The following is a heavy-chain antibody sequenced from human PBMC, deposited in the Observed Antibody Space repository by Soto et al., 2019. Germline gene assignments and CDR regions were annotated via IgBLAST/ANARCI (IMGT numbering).Heavy chain of an antibody. J-gene: IGHJ4*02. CDR3: AREGVHNYTEYYFDY. Sequence: EVQLVESGGGLVNPGGSLRLSCAASGITSNYYTVHWVRRAPGKGLEWVSSISAVSDYIRYADSVKGRFTISRDNAKTSVYLQMKSLTAEDTAVYYCAREGVHNYTEYYFDYWGQGTLVTVSS. CDR1: GITSNYYT. CDR2: ISAVSDYI. D-gene: IGHD3-10*01. V-gene: IGHV3-21*06.